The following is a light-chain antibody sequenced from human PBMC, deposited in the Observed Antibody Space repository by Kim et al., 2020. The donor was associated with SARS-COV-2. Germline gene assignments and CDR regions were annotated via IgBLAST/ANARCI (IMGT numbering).Light chain of an antibody. V-gene: IGKV1-39*01. Sequence: DIQMTQSPSSLSASVGDRVTITCQASQSISSYLNWYQHKPGKAPKLLIYATSNLQRGVPSRFSGSGSGTDFTLAISSLQPEDFATYYCQPSYRTPPWTFGQGTKVDIK. J-gene: IGKJ1*01. CDR2: ATS. CDR3: QPSYRTPPWT. CDR1: QSISSY.